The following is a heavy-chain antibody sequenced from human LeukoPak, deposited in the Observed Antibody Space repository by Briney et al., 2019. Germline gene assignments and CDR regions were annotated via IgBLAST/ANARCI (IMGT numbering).Heavy chain of an antibody. V-gene: IGHV4-39*01. J-gene: IGHJ4*02. Sequence: SETLSLTCTVSGGSIRSSSYYWGWIRQSPGKGLEWIGSISDSGSTYYNPFLKSRVTISVDTSKNQFSLNLNSVSAADSAVYFCARQGTSGWYRGVFGYWGQGTLVIVSS. CDR2: ISDSGST. D-gene: IGHD6-19*01. CDR3: ARQGTSGWYRGVFGY. CDR1: GGSIRSSSYY.